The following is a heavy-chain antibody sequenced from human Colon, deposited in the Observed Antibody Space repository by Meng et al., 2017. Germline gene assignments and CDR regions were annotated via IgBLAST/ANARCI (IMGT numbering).Heavy chain of an antibody. V-gene: IGHV4-38-2*01. Sequence: QVQSQEPGPGLVKPSETLSLTCPVSGYSISTAYYWGWIRQTPGKGLEWIASIDRSGTTYYNPSLESRVTISVDTSKNHFSLRLNSVTAADAAVYFCARTIYSSSVDYWGQGTLVTVSS. CDR3: ARTIYSSSVDY. J-gene: IGHJ4*02. D-gene: IGHD3-22*01. CDR2: IDRSGTT. CDR1: GYSISTAYY.